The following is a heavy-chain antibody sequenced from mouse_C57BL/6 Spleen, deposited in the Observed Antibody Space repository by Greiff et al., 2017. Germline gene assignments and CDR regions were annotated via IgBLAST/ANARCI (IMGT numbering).Heavy chain of an antibody. CDR1: GFTFSDYY. CDR3: ARQGDYDGTWFAY. J-gene: IGHJ3*01. Sequence: EVQLVESGGGLVQPGGSLKLSCAASGFTFSDYYMYWVRQTPEKRLEWVAYISNGGGSTYYPDTVKGRFTISRDNAKNTLYLQMSRLKSEDTAMYYCARQGDYDGTWFAYWGQGTLVTVSA. CDR2: ISNGGGST. D-gene: IGHD1-1*01. V-gene: IGHV5-12*01.